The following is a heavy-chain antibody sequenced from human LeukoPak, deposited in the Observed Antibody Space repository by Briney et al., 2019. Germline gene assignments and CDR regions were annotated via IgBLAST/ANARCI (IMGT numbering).Heavy chain of an antibody. D-gene: IGHD3-22*01. Sequence: ASVKVSCKASGYTFTSYDINWVRQATGQGLEWMGWMNPNSGNTSYAQKFQGRVTMTRDMSTSTVYMELSSLRSEDTAVYYCARDREGYYDSSGYRDYWGQGTLVTVSS. CDR2: MNPNSGNT. CDR1: GYTFTSYD. J-gene: IGHJ4*02. V-gene: IGHV1-8*01. CDR3: ARDREGYYDSSGYRDY.